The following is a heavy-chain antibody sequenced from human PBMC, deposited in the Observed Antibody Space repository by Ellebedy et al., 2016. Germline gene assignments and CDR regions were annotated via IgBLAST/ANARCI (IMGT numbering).Heavy chain of an antibody. V-gene: IGHV3-15*01. J-gene: IGHJ4*02. D-gene: IGHD5-18*01. CDR2: IKSKTDGGAA. CDR1: GFTFSNAW. Sequence: GGSLRLSCAASGFTFSNAWMNWVRQAPGKGLEWVGRIKSKTDGGAADYAAPVKGRFTISRDESKNTIYLQMNSLKTEDTAVYFCTTVYRYNYDSVWGQGTLVTVSS. CDR3: TTVYRYNYDSV.